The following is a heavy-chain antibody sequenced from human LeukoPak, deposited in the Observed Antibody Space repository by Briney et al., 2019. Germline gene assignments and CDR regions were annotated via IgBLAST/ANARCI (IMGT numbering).Heavy chain of an antibody. D-gene: IGHD2/OR15-2a*01. V-gene: IGHV4-38-2*02. CDR3: TRDPTFHGGGSY. J-gene: IGHJ4*02. CDR1: GYSITTAYY. Sequence: PSETLSLTCSVSGYSITTAYYWGWMRQPPGEGLEWIGSIYHNGRTHYNESLKSRVIMSIDASKNQFSLHLSSVTAADTAVYYCTRDPTFHGGGSYWGQGTLVIVSS. CDR2: IYHNGRT.